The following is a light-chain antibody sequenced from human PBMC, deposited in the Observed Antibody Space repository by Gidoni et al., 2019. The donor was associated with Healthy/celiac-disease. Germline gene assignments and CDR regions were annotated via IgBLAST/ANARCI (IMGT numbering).Light chain of an antibody. J-gene: IGKJ3*01. Sequence: IQLTQSPSSLSASVGDRVTLTCRASRGISSYLAWYQQKPGNAPKLLIYAASTLQSGVPSRFSGSGSGTAYTLIISSLQPEDFATYYCQQLNSYPQITFGPGTKVDIK. CDR1: RGISSY. V-gene: IGKV1-9*01. CDR2: AAS. CDR3: QQLNSYPQIT.